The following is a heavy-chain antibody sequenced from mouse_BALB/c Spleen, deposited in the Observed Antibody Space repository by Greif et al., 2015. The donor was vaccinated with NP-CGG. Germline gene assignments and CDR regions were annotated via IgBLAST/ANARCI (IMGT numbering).Heavy chain of an antibody. J-gene: IGHJ4*01. CDR2: INPSNGGT. CDR1: GCTFTSYY. CDR3: TRAGYYAMDY. V-gene: IGHV1S81*02. Sequence: QVQLQQSGAELVKPGASVKLSCKASGCTFTSYYMYWVKQRPGQGLEWIGGINPSNGGTNFNEKFKSKATLTVDKSSSTAYMQLSSLTSEDSAVYYCTRAGYYAMDYWGQGTSVTVSS.